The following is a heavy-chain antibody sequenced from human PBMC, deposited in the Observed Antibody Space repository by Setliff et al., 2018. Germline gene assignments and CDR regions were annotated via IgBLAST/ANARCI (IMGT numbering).Heavy chain of an antibody. CDR2: VDRSGNT. CDR1: GDSISRSTYY. D-gene: IGHD3-22*01. V-gene: IGHV4-39*07. CDR3: VRGQGPRTVVAIPFDH. Sequence: PSETLSLTCTLSGDSISRSTYYWGWIRQSPGKGLDWIGTVDRSGNTFYNPSLNSRVTISVDTSKNQFSLKLTSVSAADTALYYCVRGQGPRTVVAIPFDHWGQGTLVTVSS. J-gene: IGHJ4*02.